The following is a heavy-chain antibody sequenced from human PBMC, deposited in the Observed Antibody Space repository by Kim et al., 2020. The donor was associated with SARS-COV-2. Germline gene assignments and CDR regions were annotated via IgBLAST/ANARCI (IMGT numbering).Heavy chain of an antibody. CDR3: AREDYFGAVDY. CDR1: GGSVTTKL. V-gene: IGHV4-59*02. J-gene: IGHJ4*01. CDR2: INDGGGT. D-gene: IGHD3-10*01. Sequence: SETLSLTCTVSGGSVTTKLWTWIRQPPGKGLEWIAYINDGGGTNYNPSLKSRVTILRDTCKNQFSLQLTSVTAADSAVYYCAREDYFGAVDYWGPGILVTVSS.